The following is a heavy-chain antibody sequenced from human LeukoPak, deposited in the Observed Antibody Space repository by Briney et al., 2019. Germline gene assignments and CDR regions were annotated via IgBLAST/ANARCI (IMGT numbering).Heavy chain of an antibody. Sequence: SQTLSLTCAVYGGSFSGYYWSWIRQPPGQGLEWSGEMNHSGATNHNPSLKRRVTTSVDTSKNQFTLKLSSVTAADTAVYYCARRGIATDGLPPFWDYWGKGTRVTVSS. J-gene: IGHJ4*02. CDR1: GGSFSGYY. V-gene: IGHV4-34*01. CDR3: ARRGIATDGLPPFWDY. CDR2: MNHSGAT. D-gene: IGHD6-13*01.